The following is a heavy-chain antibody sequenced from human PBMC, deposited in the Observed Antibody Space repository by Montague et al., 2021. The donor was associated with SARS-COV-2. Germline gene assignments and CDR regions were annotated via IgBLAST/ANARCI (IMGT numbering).Heavy chain of an antibody. V-gene: IGHV3-30-3*01. CDR1: GFTFSSYA. J-gene: IGHJ6*02. CDR2: ISYDGSNK. Sequence: SLRLSCAASGFTFSSYAMHWVRQAPGKGLEWVAVISYDGSNKYYADSVKGRFTISRDNSKNTLYLQMNSLRAEDTAVYYCARDTAYYDILTGYFPRDPYYYYYYGMDVGGQGTTVTVSS. D-gene: IGHD3-9*01. CDR3: ARDTAYYDILTGYFPRDPYYYYYYGMDV.